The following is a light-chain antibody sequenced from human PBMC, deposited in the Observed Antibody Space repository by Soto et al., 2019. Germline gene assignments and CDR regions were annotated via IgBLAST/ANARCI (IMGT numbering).Light chain of an antibody. V-gene: IGLV1-40*01. CDR2: ANS. CDR1: SSNIGAGYD. Sequence: QSVLTQPPSVSGAPGQRVTISCTGSSSNIGAGYDVHWYQQLPGTAPKLLINANSNRPSGVPDRFSGSKSGTSASLAITGLQAEDEAAYYCQSYGSSLSGGVFGGGTKLTVL. CDR3: QSYGSSLSGGV. J-gene: IGLJ3*02.